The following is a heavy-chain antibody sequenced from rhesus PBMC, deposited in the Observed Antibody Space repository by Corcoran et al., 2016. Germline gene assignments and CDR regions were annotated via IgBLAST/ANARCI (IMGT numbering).Heavy chain of an antibody. Sequence: QVQLQQWGEGLVKPSEPLSLTRDVYGGAISGSYYCSWTRQPPGKGLEWVGYIYGNSASTNYNPSLKTRVTISKDTSKNQFSLKLSSVTAADTAVYYCARESGSEMFDYWGQGVLVTVSS. CDR1: GGAISGSYY. V-gene: IGHV4-73*01. J-gene: IGHJ4*01. CDR2: IYGNSAST. D-gene: IGHD6-25*01. CDR3: ARESGSEMFDY.